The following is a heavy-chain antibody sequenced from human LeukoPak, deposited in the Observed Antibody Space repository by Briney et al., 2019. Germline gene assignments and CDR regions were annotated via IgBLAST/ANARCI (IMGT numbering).Heavy chain of an antibody. CDR3: ASPIAAAANY. CDR1: GFTVSSNY. CDR2: IYSGGST. V-gene: IGHV3-66*02. Sequence: GGSLRLSCAASGFTVSSNYMSWVRQAPGKGLEWVSVIYSGGSTYYADSVKGRFTISRDNSKNTLYLQMNSLRAQDTAVYYCASPIAAAANYWGQGTLVTVSS. J-gene: IGHJ4*02. D-gene: IGHD6-13*01.